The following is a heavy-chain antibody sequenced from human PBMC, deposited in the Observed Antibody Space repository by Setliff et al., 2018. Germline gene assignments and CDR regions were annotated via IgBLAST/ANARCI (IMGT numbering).Heavy chain of an antibody. D-gene: IGHD1-26*01. V-gene: IGHV4-61*02. CDR3: ARDNTILGATDH. CDR2: LHTSGST. CDR1: GGSLNSGSYY. Sequence: KPSETLSLTCAVSGGSLNSGSYYWSWIRQSTEGGLEWLGRLHTSGSTTYNPALNSRVTISVDTSTNQFSLRLTSLTAADTAVYFCARDNTILGATDHWGQGTLVTAPQ. J-gene: IGHJ5*02.